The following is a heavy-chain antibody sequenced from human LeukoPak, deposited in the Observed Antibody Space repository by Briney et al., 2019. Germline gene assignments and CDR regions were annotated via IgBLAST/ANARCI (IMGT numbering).Heavy chain of an antibody. Sequence: GGSLRLSCAASGFTFSDYNMRWLRQAPGKGLEWVSSISRSGSTKYYADSVKGRFTISRDNAENSLYLQMNSLRVEDTAVYYCAREHYFYHMDGWGEGTTVTVSS. V-gene: IGHV3-11*04. CDR2: ISRSGSTK. CDR3: AREHYFYHMDG. J-gene: IGHJ6*03. CDR1: GFTFSDYN.